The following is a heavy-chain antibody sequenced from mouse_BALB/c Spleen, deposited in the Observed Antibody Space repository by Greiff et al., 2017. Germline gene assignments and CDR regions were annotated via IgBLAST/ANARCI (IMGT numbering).Heavy chain of an antibody. J-gene: IGHJ4*01. CDR2: ISSGSSTI. CDR1: GFTFSSFG. V-gene: IGHV5-17*02. Sequence: EVQLVESGGGLVQPGGSRKLSCAASGFTFSSFGMHWVRQAPEKGLEWVAYISSGSSTIYYADTVKGRFTISRDNPKNTLFLQMTSLRSEDTAMYYCARSSGYPDYWGQGTSVTVSS. CDR3: ARSSGYPDY. D-gene: IGHD2-2*01.